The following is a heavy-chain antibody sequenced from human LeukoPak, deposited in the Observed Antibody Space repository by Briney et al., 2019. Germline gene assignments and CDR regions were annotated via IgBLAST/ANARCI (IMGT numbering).Heavy chain of an antibody. CDR3: ASSKTNGDSSGWYAWFDP. J-gene: IGHJ5*02. CDR1: GGSINNYY. CDR2: LYYSGYT. D-gene: IGHD6-19*01. Sequence: RTSETLSLTCTVSGGSINNYYWSWIRQPPGKGLEWIGYLYYSGYTNYNPSLKSRVTISVDTSKNQFSLKLISVTAADTAVYYCASSKTNGDSSGWYAWFDPWGQGTLVTVSS. V-gene: IGHV4-59*01.